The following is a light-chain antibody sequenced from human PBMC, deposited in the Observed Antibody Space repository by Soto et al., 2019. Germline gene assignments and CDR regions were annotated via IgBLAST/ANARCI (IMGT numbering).Light chain of an antibody. CDR3: QQYGSSPIT. CDR2: GAS. J-gene: IGKJ5*01. CDR1: QSVSSSY. Sequence: EVVCTQSTVALSLSPWERSTLSFRSSQSVSSSYLAWYQQKPGQAPRLXIYGASSRATGIPDSFSGSGSGTDFTLTISRLEPEDFAVYYCQQYGSSPITFGQGTRLEIK. V-gene: IGKV3-20*01.